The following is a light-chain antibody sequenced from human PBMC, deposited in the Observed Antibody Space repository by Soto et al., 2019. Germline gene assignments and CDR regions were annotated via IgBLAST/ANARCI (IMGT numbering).Light chain of an antibody. CDR1: SSDVGGYNY. V-gene: IGLV2-11*01. Sequence: QSALTQPRSVSGSPGLSVTISCTGTSSDVGGYNYVSWYQEHPGKAPKLMIFDVTERPSGVPDRFSGSKSGNTASLTISGLQAEDEADYYCCSFAVNYGVVFGGGTQLTVL. CDR2: DVT. J-gene: IGLJ2*01. CDR3: CSFAVNYGVV.